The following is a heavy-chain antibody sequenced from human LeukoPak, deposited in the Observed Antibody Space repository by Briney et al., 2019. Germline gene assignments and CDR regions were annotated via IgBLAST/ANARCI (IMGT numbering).Heavy chain of an antibody. Sequence: GGSLRLSCAASGFMFSRYWMHWVRQAPGKGLVWVSHIKSDGSSTTYADSVKGRFTISRDNAKSTLYLQMNSLRVEDTAVYYCVSDSSSWYYDYWGQGTLVTVSS. J-gene: IGHJ4*02. CDR1: GFMFSRYW. D-gene: IGHD6-13*01. V-gene: IGHV3-74*01. CDR2: IKSDGSST. CDR3: VSDSSSWYYDY.